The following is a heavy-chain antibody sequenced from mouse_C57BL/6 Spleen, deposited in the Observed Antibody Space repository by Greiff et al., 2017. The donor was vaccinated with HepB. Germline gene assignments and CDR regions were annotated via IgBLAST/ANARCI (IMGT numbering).Heavy chain of an antibody. CDR3: ARQGFAY. V-gene: IGHV5-12*01. CDR1: GFTFSDYY. J-gene: IGHJ3*01. CDR2: ISNGGGST. Sequence: EVQLVESGVGLVQPGGSLKLSCAASGFTFSDYYMYWVRQTPEKRLEWVAYISNGGGSTYYPDTVKGRFTISRDNAKNTLYLQMSRLKSEDTAMYYCARQGFAYWGQGTLVTVSA.